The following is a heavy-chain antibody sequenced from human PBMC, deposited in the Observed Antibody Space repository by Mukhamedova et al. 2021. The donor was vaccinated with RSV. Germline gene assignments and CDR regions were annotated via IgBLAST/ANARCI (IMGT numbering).Heavy chain of an antibody. CDR2: IYYSGST. D-gene: IGHD4-17*01. V-gene: IGHV4-61*07. Sequence: GLEWIGYIYYSGSTNYNPSFKSRVTISLDTSKNQFSLKLSSVTAADTAVYYCVRQKYSGDSFDYWGQGTLVTVSS. J-gene: IGHJ4*02. CDR3: VRQKYSGDSFDY.